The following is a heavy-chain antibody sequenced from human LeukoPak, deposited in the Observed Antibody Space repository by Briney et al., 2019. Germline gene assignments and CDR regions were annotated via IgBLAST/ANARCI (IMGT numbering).Heavy chain of an antibody. V-gene: IGHV4-59*01. Sequence: SETLSLTCTVSGGSISSYYWSWIRQPPGKGLEWIGYIYYSGSTNYNPSLKSRVTISVDTSKNQFSLKLSSMTAADTAVYYCARGGSTGTNLNWVDPWGQGTLVTVSS. CDR2: IYYSGST. CDR3: ARGGSTGTNLNWVDP. J-gene: IGHJ5*02. D-gene: IGHD1-1*01. CDR1: GGSISSYY.